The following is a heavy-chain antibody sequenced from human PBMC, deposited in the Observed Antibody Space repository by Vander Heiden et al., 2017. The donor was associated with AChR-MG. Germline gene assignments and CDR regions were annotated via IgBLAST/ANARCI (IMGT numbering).Heavy chain of an antibody. CDR1: GVTFSSYA. J-gene: IGHJ4*02. V-gene: IGHV3-23*01. D-gene: IGHD2-2*01. Sequence: EVQLLESGGGLVQPGGSLRLSCAASGVTFSSYAMSWVRQAPGKGLEWVSAISGSGGSTYYADSVKGRFTISRDNSKNTLYLQMNSLRAEDTAVYYCAKYQDPHIIFELAYDYWGQGTLVTVSS. CDR2: ISGSGGST. CDR3: AKYQDPHIIFELAYDY.